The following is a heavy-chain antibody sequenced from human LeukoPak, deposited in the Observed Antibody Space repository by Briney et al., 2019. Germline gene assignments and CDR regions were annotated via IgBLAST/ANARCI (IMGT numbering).Heavy chain of an antibody. J-gene: IGHJ4*03. D-gene: IGHD1-1*01. Sequence: SETLSLTCAVYGGSFSTYYWSWIRQSPGKGLECIAEINHLVDTNYNPSVKSRVTISVDTSKNQFSLKVRSVTAADTAVYYCARGPTISETGYFDYWGQGTLVTVSS. V-gene: IGHV4-34*01. CDR1: GGSFSTYY. CDR3: ARGPTISETGYFDY. CDR2: INHLVDT.